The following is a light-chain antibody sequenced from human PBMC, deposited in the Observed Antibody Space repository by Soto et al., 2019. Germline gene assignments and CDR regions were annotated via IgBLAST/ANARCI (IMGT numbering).Light chain of an antibody. V-gene: IGKV3-20*01. CDR1: RSVTNNY. Sequence: PGERATLSCRASRSVTNNYLAWHQQKPGQTPRLLIYGASSRATGIPDRFSGSGSGSAFTLTISSLQPEDSATYYCQQSFTAPITFGQGTRLEIK. CDR3: QQSFTAPIT. J-gene: IGKJ5*01. CDR2: GAS.